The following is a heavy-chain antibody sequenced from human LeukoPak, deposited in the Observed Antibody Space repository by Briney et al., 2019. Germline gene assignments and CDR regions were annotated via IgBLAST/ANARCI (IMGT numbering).Heavy chain of an antibody. Sequence: SETLSLTCTVSGGSISSSSYYWGWIRQPPGKGLEWIGSIFYSGSTYHNPSLESRVTISVDTSKNQFSLKLSSVTAADTAVYYCARQFYYDSGGSHYWGQGTLVTVSS. CDR1: GGSISSSSYY. CDR2: IFYSGST. J-gene: IGHJ4*02. V-gene: IGHV4-39*01. CDR3: ARQFYYDSGGSHY. D-gene: IGHD3-22*01.